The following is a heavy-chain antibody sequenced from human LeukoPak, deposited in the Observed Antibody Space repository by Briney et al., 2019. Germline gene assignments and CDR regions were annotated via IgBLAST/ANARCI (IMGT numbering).Heavy chain of an antibody. J-gene: IGHJ4*02. D-gene: IGHD3/OR15-3a*01. V-gene: IGHV1-69*01. CDR3: TRAVAAADFSPGY. Sequence: GSSVKVSCKASGGTFSSYAISWVRQAPGQGLEWMGGIIPIFGTANYAQKFQGRVTITADESTSTAYMELSSLRSEDTAVYYCTRAVAAADFSPGYWGQGTLVTVSS. CDR2: IIPIFGTA. CDR1: GGTFSSYA.